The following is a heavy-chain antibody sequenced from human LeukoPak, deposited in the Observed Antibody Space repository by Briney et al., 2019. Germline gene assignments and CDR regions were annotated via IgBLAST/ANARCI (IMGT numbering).Heavy chain of an antibody. D-gene: IGHD4-17*01. CDR2: IYHSGST. CDR3: ARAMAGDYGFYYYYMEV. V-gene: IGHV4-38-2*01. J-gene: IGHJ6*03. Sequence: SEALSLTCAVSGYSISSGYYWGWIRQPPGKGLEWIGSIYHSGSTYYNPSLKSRVTISVDTSKNQFSLKLRSVTAADTAVYYCARAMAGDYGFYYYYMEVWGKGTTVTVSS. CDR1: GYSISSGYY.